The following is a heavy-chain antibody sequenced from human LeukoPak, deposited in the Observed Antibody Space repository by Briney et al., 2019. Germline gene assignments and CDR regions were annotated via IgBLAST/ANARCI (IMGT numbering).Heavy chain of an antibody. CDR1: GGSISSYY. Sequence: SETLSLACTVSGGSISSYYWSWIRQPPGKGLEWIGYIYYSGSTNYNPSLKSRVTISVDTSKNQFSLKLSSVTAADTAVYYCARHLTYYYDSSGYNTPFDYWGQGTLVTVSS. D-gene: IGHD3-22*01. V-gene: IGHV4-59*08. CDR2: IYYSGST. CDR3: ARHLTYYYDSSGYNTPFDY. J-gene: IGHJ4*02.